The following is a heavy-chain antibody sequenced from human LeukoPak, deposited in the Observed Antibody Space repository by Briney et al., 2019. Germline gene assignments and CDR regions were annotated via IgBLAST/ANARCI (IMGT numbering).Heavy chain of an antibody. Sequence: ASVKVSCKASGYTFITYGINWVRQAPGQGLEWMGWISPYNGKTNFAQKLQGRVTMTTDTSTSTAYMELRSLRSDDTAVYYCATRITIFGVLGDYWGQGTLVTVSS. CDR2: ISPYNGKT. CDR1: GYTFITYG. V-gene: IGHV1-18*01. CDR3: ATRITIFGVLGDY. J-gene: IGHJ4*02. D-gene: IGHD3-3*01.